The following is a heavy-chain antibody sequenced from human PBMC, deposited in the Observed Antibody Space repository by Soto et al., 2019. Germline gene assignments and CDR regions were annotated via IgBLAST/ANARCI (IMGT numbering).Heavy chain of an antibody. CDR2: INSDGSST. CDR3: ARGDYVPSGY. V-gene: IGHV3-74*01. CDR1: GFTFSSYW. J-gene: IGHJ4*02. Sequence: PGGSLRLSCAASGFTFSSYWMHWVRQAPGKGLVWVSRINSDGSSTSYADSVKCRFTISRDNAKNSLYLQMNILRAEYMAVYYCARGDYVPSGYWGQGTLVTVSS. D-gene: IGHD4-17*01.